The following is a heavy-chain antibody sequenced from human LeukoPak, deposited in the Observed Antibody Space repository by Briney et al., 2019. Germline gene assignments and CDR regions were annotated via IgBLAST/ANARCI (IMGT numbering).Heavy chain of an antibody. V-gene: IGHV1-18*01. Sequence: ASVKVSCKASGYSFTSYGISWVRQAPGQGLEWMGWISAYNGNTNYAQKLQGRVTMTIETSTSTAYMEVRSLRSDDTAVYYCARDQGYGGNTGPFDYWGQGTLVTVSS. J-gene: IGHJ4*02. CDR2: ISAYNGNT. CDR1: GYSFTSYG. D-gene: IGHD4-23*01. CDR3: ARDQGYGGNTGPFDY.